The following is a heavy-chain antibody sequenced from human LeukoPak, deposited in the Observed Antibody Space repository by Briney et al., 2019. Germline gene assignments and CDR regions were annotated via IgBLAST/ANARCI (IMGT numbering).Heavy chain of an antibody. CDR1: AFTFTTYG. CDR2: ISYDGSIK. J-gene: IGHJ4*02. CDR3: ARDLSTYYCIDY. Sequence: GGSLRLSCAASAFTFTTYGMHWVRQAPGKGLEWVAFISYDGSIKYYADSVKGRFTISRDNSKNTLYLQMNSLRTEDTAVYYCARDLSTYYCIDYWGQGTLVTVSS. V-gene: IGHV3-30*03. D-gene: IGHD2-15*01.